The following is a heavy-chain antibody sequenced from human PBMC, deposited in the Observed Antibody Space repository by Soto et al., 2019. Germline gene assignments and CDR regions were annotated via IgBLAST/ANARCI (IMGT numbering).Heavy chain of an antibody. J-gene: IGHJ3*01. CDR1: GFSFSSYW. Sequence: EVQLVESGGGLVQPGGSLRLSCADSGFSFSSYWMHWVRQGPGKGLVWVSRINTDGSSTNYADSVKGRFTISRDNAKNTVYLQMNSLRAEDTDVYYCARSPGGYYIDGGQGTMVTVSS. CDR3: ARSPGGYYID. CDR2: INTDGSST. D-gene: IGHD3-9*01. V-gene: IGHV3-74*01.